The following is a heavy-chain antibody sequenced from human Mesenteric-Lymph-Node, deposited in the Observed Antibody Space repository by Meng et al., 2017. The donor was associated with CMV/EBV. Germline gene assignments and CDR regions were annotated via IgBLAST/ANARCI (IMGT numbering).Heavy chain of an antibody. Sequence: LSCAASGFTFSSYAMHWVRQAPGKGLEWVAVISYDGSNKYYADSVKGRFTISRDNSKNTLYLQMNSLRAEDTAVYYCARMGSSSSVYWGQGTLVTVSS. J-gene: IGHJ4*02. CDR3: ARMGSSSSVY. D-gene: IGHD6-6*01. V-gene: IGHV3-30*04. CDR1: GFTFSSYA. CDR2: ISYDGSNK.